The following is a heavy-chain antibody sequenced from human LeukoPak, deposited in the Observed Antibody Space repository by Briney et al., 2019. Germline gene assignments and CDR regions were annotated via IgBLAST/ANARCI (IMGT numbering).Heavy chain of an antibody. CDR3: AKGPYYYDSSGPPFDY. CDR1: GFTFSSYG. V-gene: IGHV3-30*18. J-gene: IGHJ4*02. Sequence: GGSLRLSCAASGFTFSSYGMHWVRQAPGKGLEWVAVISYDGSNKYYADSVKGRFTISRDNSKNTLYLQMNSLRAEDTAVYYCAKGPYYYDSSGPPFDYWGQGTLVTVSS. CDR2: ISYDGSNK. D-gene: IGHD3-22*01.